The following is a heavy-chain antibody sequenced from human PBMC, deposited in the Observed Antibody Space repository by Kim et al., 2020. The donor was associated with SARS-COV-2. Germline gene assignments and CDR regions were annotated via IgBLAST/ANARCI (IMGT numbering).Heavy chain of an antibody. CDR1: GGTFSSYA. V-gene: IGHV1-69*13. CDR2: IIPIFGTA. J-gene: IGHJ1*01. CDR3: ARVAIAAAGTRSAEYFQH. Sequence: SVKVSCKASGGTFSSYAISWVRQAPGQGLEWMGGIIPIFGTANYAQKFQGRVTITADESTSTAYMELSSLRSEDTAVYYCARVAIAAAGTRSAEYFQHWGQGTLVTVSS. D-gene: IGHD6-13*01.